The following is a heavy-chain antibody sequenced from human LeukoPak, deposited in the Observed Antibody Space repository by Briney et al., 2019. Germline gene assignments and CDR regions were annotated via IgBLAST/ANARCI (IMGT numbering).Heavy chain of an antibody. J-gene: IGHJ3*02. CDR1: GYSISTGYY. V-gene: IGHV4-38-2*02. CDR2: FYHGGST. CDR3: ASLRKRGGAFDI. Sequence: SETLSLTCTVSGYSISTGYYWDWIRQPPGKGLEWIGTFYHGGSTYYNPSLKSRVTISVDTSKNQVSLNLTSVTAADTAVYYCASLRKRGGAFDIWGQGTMVTVSS.